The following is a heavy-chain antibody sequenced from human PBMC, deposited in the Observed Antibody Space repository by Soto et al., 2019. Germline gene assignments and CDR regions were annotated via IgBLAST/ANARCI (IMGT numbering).Heavy chain of an antibody. V-gene: IGHV3-15*07. CDR2: IKSKTDGGTT. Sequence: GGSLRLSCAASGFTFSNAWMNWVRQAPGKGLEWVGRIKSKTDGGTTDYAAPVKGRFTISRDDSKNTLYLQMNSLKTEDTAVYYRTTDRRSLDCSGGSCDSFPPHGMDVWGQGTTVTVSS. CDR1: GFTFSNAW. D-gene: IGHD2-15*01. J-gene: IGHJ6*02. CDR3: TTDRRSLDCSGGSCDSFPPHGMDV.